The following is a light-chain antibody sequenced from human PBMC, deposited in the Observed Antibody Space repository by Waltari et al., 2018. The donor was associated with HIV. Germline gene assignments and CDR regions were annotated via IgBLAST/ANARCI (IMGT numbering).Light chain of an antibody. CDR2: AVS. Sequence: IQLTQSPSFLSASVGDRVRITCRATQCVGSYLAWYQKKPGKAPKLLIYAVSVLQSGVPSRFSGSGSGTEFTLTISGLQPEDLATYFCQQLKTYPVTFGGGTKV. CDR1: QCVGSY. J-gene: IGKJ4*01. CDR3: QQLKTYPVT. V-gene: IGKV1-9*01.